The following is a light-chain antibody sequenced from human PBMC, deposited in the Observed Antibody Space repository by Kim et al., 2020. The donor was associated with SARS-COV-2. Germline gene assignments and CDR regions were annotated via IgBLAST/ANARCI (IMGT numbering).Light chain of an antibody. CDR1: QDVKFY. CDR2: DAS. Sequence: DIQMTQSPSSVSASVGDKVTITCQATQDVKFYLNWYQQKPGRAPKLLIYDASHLQTGVPSRFSGSGSGTDFTFTINSLQPGDVATYCCQQYDDLPPTFGQGTKLEI. V-gene: IGKV1-33*01. J-gene: IGKJ2*01. CDR3: QQYDDLPPT.